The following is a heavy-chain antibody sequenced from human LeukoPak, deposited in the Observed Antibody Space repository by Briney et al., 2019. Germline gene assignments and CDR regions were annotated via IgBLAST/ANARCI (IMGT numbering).Heavy chain of an antibody. CDR1: GFTFSSYS. Sequence: GGSLRLSCAASGFTFSSYSMNWVRQAPGKGLEWVSGISWKSNSIGYADSVKGRFTISRDTSKNTLYLQMSSLRAEDTALYYCAREMATITYAFDIWGQGTMVTVS. J-gene: IGHJ3*02. D-gene: IGHD5-24*01. CDR3: AREMATITYAFDI. CDR2: ISWKSNSI. V-gene: IGHV3-48*01.